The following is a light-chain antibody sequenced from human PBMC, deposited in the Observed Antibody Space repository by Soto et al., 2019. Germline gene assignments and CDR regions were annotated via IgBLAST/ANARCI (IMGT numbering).Light chain of an antibody. CDR3: SSYTRSSTYV. Sequence: QSALTQPASVSGSPGQSITISCTGTSSDVGGYNYVSWYQQHPGKAPKLMIYDVSNRPSGVSNRFSGSKSGNTASLTISGLQAVDDADYYCSSYTRSSTYVFCSGPKVTVL. J-gene: IGLJ1*01. V-gene: IGLV2-14*01. CDR1: SSDVGGYNY. CDR2: DVS.